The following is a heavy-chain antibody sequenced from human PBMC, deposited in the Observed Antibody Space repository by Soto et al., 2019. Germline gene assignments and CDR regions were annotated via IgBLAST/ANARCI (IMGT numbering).Heavy chain of an antibody. Sequence: QVQLVESGGGVVQPGRSLRLSCAASGFTFSSYGMHWVRQAPGKGLEWVAVISYDGSNIYYADSVKGRFTISRDNSKNTLYLQMNSLRAEDTAVYYCAKGPTAGSYGYLGWDYFDYWGQGTLVTVSS. J-gene: IGHJ4*02. CDR1: GFTFSSYG. CDR2: ISYDGSNI. V-gene: IGHV3-30*18. D-gene: IGHD5-18*01. CDR3: AKGPTAGSYGYLGWDYFDY.